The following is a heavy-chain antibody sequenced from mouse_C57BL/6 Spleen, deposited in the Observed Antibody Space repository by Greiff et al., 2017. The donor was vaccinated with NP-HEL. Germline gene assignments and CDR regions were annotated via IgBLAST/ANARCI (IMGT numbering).Heavy chain of an antibody. CDR3: AILITTVVDYFDY. D-gene: IGHD1-1*01. V-gene: IGHV1-64*01. J-gene: IGHJ2*01. CDR2: IHPNSGST. Sequence: VQLQQSGAELVKPGASVKLSCKASGYTFTSYWMHWVKQRPGQGLEWIGMIHPNSGSTNYNEKFKSKATLTVDKSSSTAYMQLSSLTSEDSAVYYCAILITTVVDYFDYWGQGTTLTVSS. CDR1: GYTFTSYW.